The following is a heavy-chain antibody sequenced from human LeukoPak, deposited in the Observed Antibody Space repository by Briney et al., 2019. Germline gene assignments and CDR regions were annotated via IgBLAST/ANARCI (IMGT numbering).Heavy chain of an antibody. CDR3: ARVPRIAARPYYYYYGMDV. CDR1: GGSISSYY. D-gene: IGHD6-6*01. Sequence: SETLSLTCTVSGGSISSYYWSWIRQPAGKGLEWIGRIYTSGSTNYNPSLKGRVTMSVDTSKNQFSLKLSSVTAADTAVYYCARVPRIAARPYYYYYGMDVWGQGTTVTVSS. CDR2: IYTSGST. V-gene: IGHV4-4*07. J-gene: IGHJ6*02.